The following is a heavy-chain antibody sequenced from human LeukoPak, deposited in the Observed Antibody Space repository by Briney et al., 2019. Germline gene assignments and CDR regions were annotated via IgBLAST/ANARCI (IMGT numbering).Heavy chain of an antibody. V-gene: IGHV4-39*01. CDR2: IYYSGST. CDR1: GGSIGSSSYY. CDR3: ARQEDWTAWH. D-gene: IGHD3/OR15-3a*01. Sequence: SETLSLTCTVSGGSIGSSSYYWGWIRQPPGKGLEWIGSIYYSGSTYYNPSLKSRVTISVDTSKNQFSLKLSSVTAADTAVYYCARQEDWTAWHWGQGTLVTVSS. J-gene: IGHJ4*02.